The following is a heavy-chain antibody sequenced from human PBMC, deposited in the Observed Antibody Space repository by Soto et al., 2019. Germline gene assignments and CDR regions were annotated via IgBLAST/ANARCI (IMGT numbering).Heavy chain of an antibody. CDR1: GFTVSSHA. V-gene: IGHV3-23*01. J-gene: IGHJ3*02. D-gene: IGHD2-15*01. Sequence: EVQVLESGGGLVQPGGSLRLSCEGSGFTVSSHAMTWIRQAPGKGPEWVSTVTADGGTYYADSVKGRFAMSRDTSDNTLYLQMNSLGAEETAAYYCAPHVSCSGGSCQYDAFAIRGQGTMVTVSS. CDR3: APHVSCSGGSCQYDAFAI. CDR2: VTADGGT.